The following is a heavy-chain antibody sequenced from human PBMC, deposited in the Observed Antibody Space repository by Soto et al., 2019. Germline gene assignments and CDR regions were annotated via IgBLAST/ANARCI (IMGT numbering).Heavy chain of an antibody. D-gene: IGHD2-2*01. Sequence: GSLRLSCAASGFTFSSYAMHWVREAPGKGLEWVAVISYDGSNKYYADSVKGRFTISRDNSKNTLYLQMNSLRAEDTAVYYCARDEYCSSTSCRAASGMDVWGQGTTVTVS. CDR2: ISYDGSNK. CDR3: ARDEYCSSTSCRAASGMDV. J-gene: IGHJ6*02. CDR1: GFTFSSYA. V-gene: IGHV3-30-3*01.